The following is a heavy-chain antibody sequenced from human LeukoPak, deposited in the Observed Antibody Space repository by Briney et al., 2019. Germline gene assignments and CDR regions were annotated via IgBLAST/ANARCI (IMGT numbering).Heavy chain of an antibody. V-gene: IGHV1-69*13. CDR2: IIHIFGTA. Sequence: SVKVSCKASGYTFTSYAISWVRQAPGQGLEWMGGIIHIFGTANYAQKFQGRVRITADGSTSTAYMELSSLRSEDTAVYYCARAPNYYDSSGYYPWFDPWGQGTLVTVSS. CDR1: GYTFTSYA. CDR3: ARAPNYYDSSGYYPWFDP. D-gene: IGHD3-22*01. J-gene: IGHJ5*02.